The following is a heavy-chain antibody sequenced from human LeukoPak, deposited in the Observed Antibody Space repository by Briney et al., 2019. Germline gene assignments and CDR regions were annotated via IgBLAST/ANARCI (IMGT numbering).Heavy chain of an antibody. Sequence: PGGSLRLSCAASGFTFSSYAMSWFRQAPGKGLEWVGFIRSKAYGGTTEYAASVKGRFTISRDDSKSIAYLQMNSLKTEDTAVYYCTRDELYYYYYYMDVWGKGTTVTVSS. J-gene: IGHJ6*03. CDR1: GFTFSSYA. V-gene: IGHV3-49*03. CDR2: IRSKAYGGTT. D-gene: IGHD1-7*01. CDR3: TRDELYYYYYYMDV.